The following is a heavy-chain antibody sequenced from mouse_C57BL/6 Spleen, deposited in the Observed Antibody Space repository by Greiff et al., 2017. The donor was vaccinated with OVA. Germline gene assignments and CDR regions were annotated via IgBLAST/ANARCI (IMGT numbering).Heavy chain of an antibody. J-gene: IGHJ2*01. CDR3: AIEEGYYGSRSY. Sequence: QVQLQQPGAELVRPGSSVKLSCKASGYTFTSYWMDWVKQRPGQGLEWIGNIYPSDSETHYNQKFTDKATVTVGKSSSTASMQLSRLTSEDSAFYDCAIEEGYYGSRSYWGQGTTLTVSS. CDR2: IYPSDSET. CDR1: GYTFTSYW. V-gene: IGHV1-61*01. D-gene: IGHD1-1*01.